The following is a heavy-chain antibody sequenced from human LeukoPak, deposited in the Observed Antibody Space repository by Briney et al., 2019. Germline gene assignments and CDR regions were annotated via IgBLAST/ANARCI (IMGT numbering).Heavy chain of an antibody. CDR1: GDSVSSSNYY. D-gene: IGHD1-7*01. Sequence: TSETLSLTCTVSGDSVSSSNYYWAWIRQPPGKGLEWIGNIYYSGSTYYNPSLKSRLTISVDTSKNQFSLKLSSVTAADTAVYYCASHLITGTTVWGQGTLVTVSS. CDR3: ASHLITGTTV. J-gene: IGHJ4*02. CDR2: IYYSGST. V-gene: IGHV4-39*01.